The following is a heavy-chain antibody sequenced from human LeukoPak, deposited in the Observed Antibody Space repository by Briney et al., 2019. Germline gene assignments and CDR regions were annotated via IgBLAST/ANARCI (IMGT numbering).Heavy chain of an antibody. CDR3: AKSGSRDWDYFEY. V-gene: IGHV3-30*04. CDR1: GFTFSSYA. J-gene: IGHJ4*02. Sequence: PGRSLRLSCAASGFTFSSYAMHWVRQAPGKGLEWVAVISYDGSNKYYADSVKGRFTISRDNSKNTLYLQMNSLRAEDTAVYYCAKSGSRDWDYFEYWGQGTLVTASS. CDR2: ISYDGSNK. D-gene: IGHD6-19*01.